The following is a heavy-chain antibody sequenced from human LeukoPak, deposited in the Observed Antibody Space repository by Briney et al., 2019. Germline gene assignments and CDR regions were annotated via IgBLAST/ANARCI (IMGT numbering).Heavy chain of an antibody. V-gene: IGHV4-30-2*01. J-gene: IGHJ6*02. CDR3: AREGGEERYCSGGSCYYGMDV. Sequence: SQTLSLTCAVSGGSISSGGYPWSWIRQPPGKGLEWIGYIYHSGSTYYNPSLKSRVTISADRSKNQFSLKLSSVTAADTAVYYCAREGGEERYCSGGSCYYGMDVWGQGTTVTVSS. D-gene: IGHD2-15*01. CDR1: GGSISSGGYP. CDR2: IYHSGST.